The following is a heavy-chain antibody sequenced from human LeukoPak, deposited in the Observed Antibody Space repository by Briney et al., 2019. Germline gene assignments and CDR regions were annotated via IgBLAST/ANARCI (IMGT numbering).Heavy chain of an antibody. CDR2: IVVGSGNT. CDR3: AAADSVTTPSY. J-gene: IGHJ4*02. D-gene: IGHD4-17*01. Sequence: GTSVKVSCRASGFTFTSSAVQWVRQARGQRLEWIGWIVVGSGNTNYAQKFQERVTITRDMSTSTAYMELSSLRSEDTAVYYCAAADSVTTPSYWGQGTLVTVSS. CDR1: GFTFTSSA. V-gene: IGHV1-58*01.